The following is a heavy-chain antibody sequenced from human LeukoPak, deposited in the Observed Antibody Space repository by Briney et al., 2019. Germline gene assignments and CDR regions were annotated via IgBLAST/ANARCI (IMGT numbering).Heavy chain of an antibody. CDR2: IIPILGIA. V-gene: IGHV1-69*04. CDR3: ARPARYYYDSSGYLRY. CDR1: GGTFSSYA. D-gene: IGHD3-22*01. J-gene: IGHJ4*02. Sequence: ASVKVSCKASGGTFSSYAISWVRQAPGKGLEWMGRIIPILGIANYAQKFQGRVTITADKSTSTAYMELSSLRSEDTAVYYCARPARYYYDSSGYLRYWGQGTLGIVSS.